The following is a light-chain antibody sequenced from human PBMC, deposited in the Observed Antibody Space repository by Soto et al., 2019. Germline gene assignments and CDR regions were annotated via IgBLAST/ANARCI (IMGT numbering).Light chain of an antibody. CDR2: AAS. CDR1: QSISSY. Sequence: DLQMTQSPSSLSASVGDRVTITCRASQSISSYLNWYQQKPGKAPKLLIYAASSLQSGVPSRFSGSGSGTEFTLTISSLQPADFATYYCQQSYSTPRTFGGGTKVEIK. V-gene: IGKV1-39*01. CDR3: QQSYSTPRT. J-gene: IGKJ4*01.